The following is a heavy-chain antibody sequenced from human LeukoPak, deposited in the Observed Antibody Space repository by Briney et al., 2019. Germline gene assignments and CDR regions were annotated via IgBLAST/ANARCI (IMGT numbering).Heavy chain of an antibody. CDR3: ARTSSWYAGAWFDS. V-gene: IGHV4-39*01. CDR1: RGSIRTADYY. Sequence: SETQSLTCTVSRGSIRTADYYWAWVRQPPGEGLEWLGSIYFSGTPYFNPSLKSRVAVSIDTSKNQFSLKVTSVNASDTAVYFCARTSSWYAGAWFDSWGQGTLVTVSS. D-gene: IGHD6-13*01. CDR2: IYFSGTP. J-gene: IGHJ5*01.